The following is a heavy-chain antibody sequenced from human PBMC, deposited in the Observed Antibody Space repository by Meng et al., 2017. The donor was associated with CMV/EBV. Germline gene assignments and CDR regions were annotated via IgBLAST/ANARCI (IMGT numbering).Heavy chain of an antibody. D-gene: IGHD6-13*01. V-gene: IGHV1-69*02. CDR1: GGTFSSYT. Sequence: SAKVSCKASGGTFSSYTISWVRQAPGQGLEWRGRIIPILGIANYAQKFQGRVTITADKSTSTAYMELSSLRSEDTAVYYCATERYSSSCAFDYWGQGTLVTVSS. J-gene: IGHJ4*02. CDR3: ATERYSSSCAFDY. CDR2: IIPILGIA.